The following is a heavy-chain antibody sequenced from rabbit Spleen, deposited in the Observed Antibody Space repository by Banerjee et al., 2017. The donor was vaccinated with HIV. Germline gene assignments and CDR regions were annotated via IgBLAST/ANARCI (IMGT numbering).Heavy chain of an antibody. Sequence: QLKESGGGLVQPGGSLELSCKASGFDFSSYYMSWVRQAPGKGLEWIGYIDPVFGSAYYASWVNGRFSISRENTQNTVSLQLNSLTAADTATYFCARGGGLWGQGTLVTVS. CDR2: IDPVFGSA. CDR1: GFDFSSYY. CDR3: ARGGGL. J-gene: IGHJ4*01. V-gene: IGHV1S7*01.